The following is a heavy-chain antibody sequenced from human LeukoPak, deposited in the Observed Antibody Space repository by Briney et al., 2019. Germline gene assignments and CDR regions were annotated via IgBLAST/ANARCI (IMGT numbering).Heavy chain of an antibody. D-gene: IGHD6-19*01. CDR1: GGSISSSSYY. CDR2: IYYSGST. CDR3: AREYSSGWYLLKNYYYYYYMDV. V-gene: IGHV4-39*07. Sequence: PSETLSLTCTVSGGSISSSSYYWGWIRQPPGKGLEWIGSIYYSGSTYYNPSLKSRVTMSVDTSKNQFSLKLSSVTAADTAVYYCAREYSSGWYLLKNYYYYYYMDVWGKGTTVTISS. J-gene: IGHJ6*03.